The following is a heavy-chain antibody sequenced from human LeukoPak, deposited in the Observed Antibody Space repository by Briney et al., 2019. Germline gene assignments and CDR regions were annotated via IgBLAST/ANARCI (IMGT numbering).Heavy chain of an antibody. V-gene: IGHV4-34*01. J-gene: IGHJ4*02. CDR1: GGSFSGYY. CDR2: INHSGST. D-gene: IGHD3-9*01. Sequence: TSETLSLTCADYGGSFSGYYWSWIRKPPGKGLEWIGEINHSGSTNYNPSLKSRVTISVDTSKNQFSLKPSSVTAADTAVYYCARGPGLHYDILTGYSSTGGDYWGQGTLVTVSS. CDR3: ARGPGLHYDILTGYSSTGGDY.